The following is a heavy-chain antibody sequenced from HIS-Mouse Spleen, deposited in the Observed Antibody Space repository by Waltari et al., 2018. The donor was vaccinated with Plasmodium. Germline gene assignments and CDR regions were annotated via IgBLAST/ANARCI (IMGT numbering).Heavy chain of an antibody. CDR1: GYTFTGYY. CDR2: INPNSGGT. V-gene: IGHV1-2*02. J-gene: IGHJ1*01. Sequence: QVQLVQSGAEVKKPGASVKVTCKASGYTFTGYYIHWVRQAPGPGLEWWGWINPNSGGTNYAQKFQGRVTMTRDTSISTAYMELSRLRSDDTAVYYCARVLGYKAAAGTFVEYFQHWGQGTLVTVSS. D-gene: IGHD6-13*01. CDR3: ARVLGYKAAAGTFVEYFQH.